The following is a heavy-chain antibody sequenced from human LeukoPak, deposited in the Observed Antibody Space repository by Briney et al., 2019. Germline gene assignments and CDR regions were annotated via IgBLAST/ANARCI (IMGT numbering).Heavy chain of an antibody. V-gene: IGHV3-23*01. J-gene: IGHJ4*02. D-gene: IGHD3-10*01. CDR3: AKGLLWFREFDY. CDR1: GFTFSSYA. Sequence: GGSLRLSCAASGFTFSSYAMSWVRQAPGKGLEWVSAISGSGGSTYYADSVKGRFAISRDNSKNTLYLQMNSLRAEDTAVYYCAKGLLWFREFDYWGQGTLVTVSS. CDR2: ISGSGGST.